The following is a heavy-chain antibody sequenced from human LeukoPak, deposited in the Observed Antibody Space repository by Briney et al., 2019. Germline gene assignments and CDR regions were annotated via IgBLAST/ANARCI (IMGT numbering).Heavy chain of an antibody. Sequence: GGSLRLSCAASGFTFSSYAMHWVRQAPGKGLEWVAVISYDGSNKYYADSVKGRFTISRDNSKNTLYLQMNSLRAEDTAVYYCARDRSGIAEAGKLSYWGQGTLVTVSS. D-gene: IGHD6-19*01. CDR2: ISYDGSNK. CDR3: ARDRSGIAEAGKLSY. J-gene: IGHJ4*02. V-gene: IGHV3-30*04. CDR1: GFTFSSYA.